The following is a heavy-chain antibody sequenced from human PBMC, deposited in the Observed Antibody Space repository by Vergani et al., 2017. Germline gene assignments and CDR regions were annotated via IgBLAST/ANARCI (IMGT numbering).Heavy chain of an antibody. CDR3: AGDTHSWQRADR. V-gene: IGHV4-59*02. CDR2: LSTTGGA. CDR1: GFTVSSNY. J-gene: IGHJ5*02. D-gene: IGHD6-13*01. Sequence: VQLVESGGGLVQPGGSLRLSCAASGFTVSSNYMSCVRQAPGKGLEWIGSLSTTGGATHASHNPSLKSRVSISVDTSKSQFSLRLTSVTAADSAIYYCAGDTHSWQRADRWGQGLLVSVSS.